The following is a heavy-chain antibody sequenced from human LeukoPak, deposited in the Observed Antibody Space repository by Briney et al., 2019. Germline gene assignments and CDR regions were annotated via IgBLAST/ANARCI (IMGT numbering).Heavy chain of an antibody. Sequence: SVKVSCKASGGTFSSYAISWVRQAPGQGLEWMGGIMPISGTVKYTQKFQGRVMITKDESTRTVYMELSSLRSEDAAVYYCARIGPVTWDFWGQGTLVTVSS. CDR3: ARIGPVTWDF. CDR2: IMPISGTV. V-gene: IGHV1-69*05. CDR1: GGTFSSYA. J-gene: IGHJ4*02. D-gene: IGHD2-2*01.